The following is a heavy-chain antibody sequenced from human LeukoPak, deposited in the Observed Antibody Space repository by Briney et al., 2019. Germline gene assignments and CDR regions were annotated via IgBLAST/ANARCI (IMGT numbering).Heavy chain of an antibody. CDR3: AREPFGAYGMDV. CDR2: IYYSGST. CDR1: GGSISSSNW. Sequence: SETLSLTCAVSGGSISSSNWWSWVRQPPGKGLEWIGEIYYSGSTYYNPSLKSRVTISVDTSKNQFSLKLSSVTAADTAVYYCAREPFGAYGMDVWGHGTTVTVSS. D-gene: IGHD3-10*01. J-gene: IGHJ6*02. V-gene: IGHV4-4*02.